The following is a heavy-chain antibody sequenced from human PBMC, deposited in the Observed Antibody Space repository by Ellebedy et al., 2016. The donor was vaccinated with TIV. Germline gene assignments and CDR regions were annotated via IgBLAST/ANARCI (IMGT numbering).Heavy chain of an antibody. CDR1: GFTFNNYA. CDR2: ISDNGART. V-gene: IGHV3-23*01. CDR3: PKDREVGSHYYFDT. D-gene: IGHD3-10*01. Sequence: GGSLRLSCAASGFTFNNYAMSWVRQAPGRGLEWVSSISDNGARTYYADSVKDRFTISRDNSKNMLYLQMSSLRAEDTAIYYCPKDREVGSHYYFDTWGQGTLVTVSS. J-gene: IGHJ4*02.